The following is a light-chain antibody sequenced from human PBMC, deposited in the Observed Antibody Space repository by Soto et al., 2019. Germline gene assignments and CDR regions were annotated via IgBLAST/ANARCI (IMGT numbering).Light chain of an antibody. CDR2: AAS. Sequence: DIQMTQSPSSLSASVGDRVTITCRASQGISNYLAWYQQKPGKVPKLLMYAASTLQSGVPSRFSGSGSVTEFTHIISSLQPEDVATYYCQKYNSAPQTFGPGPKVDI. CDR3: QKYNSAPQT. J-gene: IGKJ3*01. CDR1: QGISNY. V-gene: IGKV1-27*01.